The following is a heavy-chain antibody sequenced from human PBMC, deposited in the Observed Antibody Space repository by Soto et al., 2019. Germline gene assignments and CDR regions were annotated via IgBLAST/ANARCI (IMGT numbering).Heavy chain of an antibody. CDR3: AKDKSAWGFVDF. CDR1: GFTFKTYA. Sequence: GGSLRLSCATFGFTFKTYAMTWVRQAPGKGLEWVAVISGSGGTIYYADSVKGRFTISRDNSKDTVYLQMNSLRADDTALYYCAKDKSAWGFVDFWGQGTQVTVSS. D-gene: IGHD7-27*01. V-gene: IGHV3-23*01. J-gene: IGHJ4*02. CDR2: ISGSGGTI.